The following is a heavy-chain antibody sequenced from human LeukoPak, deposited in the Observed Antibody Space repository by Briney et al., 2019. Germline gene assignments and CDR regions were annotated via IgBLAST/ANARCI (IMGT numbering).Heavy chain of an antibody. CDR2: MYTSGST. V-gene: IGHV4-4*07. CDR3: ARIYSRGWSLDY. CDR1: GGSISSYY. J-gene: IGHJ4*02. D-gene: IGHD6-19*01. Sequence: ASETLSLTCTVSGGSISSYYWTWIRQSAGKGLEWIGRMYTSGSTKYSPSFESRVTMSGDASKNQFSLRLNSVTAADTAIYYCARIYSRGWSLDYWGPGTLVTVSS.